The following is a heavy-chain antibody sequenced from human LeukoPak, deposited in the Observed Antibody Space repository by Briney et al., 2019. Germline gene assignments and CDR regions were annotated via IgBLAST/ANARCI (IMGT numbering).Heavy chain of an antibody. CDR3: AKSLYGGCDH. Sequence: GGSLRLSCAASGFSFSTYAMSWVRQAPGKGLEWVSGVNGNGGSTSYADSVKGRFTIFRDNSKNTVYLQMNSLRVEDTAVYYCAKSLYGGCDHWGQGTVVTVSS. CDR2: VNGNGGST. J-gene: IGHJ4*02. D-gene: IGHD3-16*02. CDR1: GFSFSTYA. V-gene: IGHV3-23*01.